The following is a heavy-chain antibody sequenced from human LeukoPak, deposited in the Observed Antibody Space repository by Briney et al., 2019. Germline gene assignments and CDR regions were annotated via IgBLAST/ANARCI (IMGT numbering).Heavy chain of an antibody. Sequence: GGSLSLSCEASGFTFSSYSMNWVRQAPGKALEWVSSISSSSCYIYYADSVRGRITLSRDNAKNSLFLQMNSLRAEDTAVYYCARRASTERGHSYGLDYWGQGTLVTVSS. CDR2: ISSSSCYI. V-gene: IGHV3-21*01. J-gene: IGHJ4*02. D-gene: IGHD5-18*01. CDR3: ARRASTERGHSYGLDY. CDR1: GFTFSSYS.